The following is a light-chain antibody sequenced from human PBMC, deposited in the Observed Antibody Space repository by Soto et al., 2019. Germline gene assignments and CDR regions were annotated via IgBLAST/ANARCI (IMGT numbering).Light chain of an antibody. J-gene: IGKJ4*01. V-gene: IGKV3-15*01. CDR3: QQYHNWPPGLT. Sequence: EVVMTQSPATLSESPGERVTLSCTASQSVSGNLAWYQQKPGQAPRLLIHGASTRATDIPARFSGSGSGTEITLTITSLQSEDFAVYYCQQYHNWPPGLTFGGGTKVDIK. CDR1: QSVSGN. CDR2: GAS.